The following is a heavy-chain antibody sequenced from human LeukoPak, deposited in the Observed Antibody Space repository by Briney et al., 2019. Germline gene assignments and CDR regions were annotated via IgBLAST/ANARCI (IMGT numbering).Heavy chain of an antibody. J-gene: IGHJ4*02. V-gene: IGHV1-46*01. CDR1: GYTFTGYH. CDR2: INPSGGST. D-gene: IGHD3-22*01. Sequence: GASVKVSCKASGYTFTGYHMHWVRQAPGQGLEWMGIINPSGGSTSYAQKFQGRVTMTRDMSTSTVYMELSSLRSEDTAVYYCASLNYYDSSGYYEDYWGQGTLVTVSS. CDR3: ASLNYYDSSGYYEDY.